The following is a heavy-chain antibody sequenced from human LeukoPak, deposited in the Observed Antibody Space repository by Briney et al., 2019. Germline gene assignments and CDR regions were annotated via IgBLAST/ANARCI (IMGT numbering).Heavy chain of an antibody. V-gene: IGHV1-18*01. CDR3: ARDLGGVYYYGMDV. CDR2: ISAYNGNT. Sequence: GASVKVSCKASGYTFTSYGISWVRQAPGQGLEGMGWISAYNGNTNYAQKLQGRVTMTTDTSTSTAYMELRSLRSDDAAVYYCARDLGGVYYYGMDVWGQGTTVTVSS. J-gene: IGHJ6*02. D-gene: IGHD2-15*01. CDR1: GYTFTSYG.